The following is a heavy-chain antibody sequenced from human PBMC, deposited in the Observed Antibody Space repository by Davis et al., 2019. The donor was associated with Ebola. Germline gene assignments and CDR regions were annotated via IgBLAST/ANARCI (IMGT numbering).Heavy chain of an antibody. CDR1: GFFVFANY. J-gene: IGHJ4*02. CDR3: ARSAGVGPTTFYWFDY. V-gene: IGHV3-66*01. D-gene: IGHD1-26*01. CDR2: IYSGGST. Sequence: PGGSLRLSCAASGFFVFANYISWVRQAPGKGPEWVSVIYSGGSTYYADSVKGRFTISRDNSKNTVYLQMNSLRAEDTGVYYCARSAGVGPTTFYWFDYWGQGTLVSVSS.